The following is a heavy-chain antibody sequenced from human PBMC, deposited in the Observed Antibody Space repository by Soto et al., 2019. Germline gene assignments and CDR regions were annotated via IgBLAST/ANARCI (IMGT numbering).Heavy chain of an antibody. CDR1: GFTFSDYG. J-gene: IGHJ4*02. V-gene: IGHV1-18*01. Sequence: ASVKVSCKASGFTFSDYGFSWVRRAPGRGLEWMGWISAFNGETNYTQKSEGRVAMTTDAATTTAYMELRSLTVDDTAVYYCVRDQQWLLPVPLNFDYWGQGTVVTVSS. CDR3: VRDQQWLLPVPLNFDY. D-gene: IGHD6-19*01. CDR2: ISAFNGET.